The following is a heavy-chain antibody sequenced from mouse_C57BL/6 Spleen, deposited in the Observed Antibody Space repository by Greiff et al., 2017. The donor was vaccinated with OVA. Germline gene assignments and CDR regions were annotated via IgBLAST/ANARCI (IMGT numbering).Heavy chain of an antibody. J-gene: IGHJ3*01. V-gene: IGHV5-6*01. CDR1: GFTFSSYG. Sequence: EVMLVESGGDLVKPGGSLKLSCAASGFTFSSYGMSWVRQTPDKRLEWVANISSGGSYTYYPDSVKGRFTFSRDNAKNTLYLQMSSLKSEDTAMYYCARHHGSGSWFAYWGQGTLVTVSA. D-gene: IGHD1-1*01. CDR3: ARHHGSGSWFAY. CDR2: ISSGGSYT.